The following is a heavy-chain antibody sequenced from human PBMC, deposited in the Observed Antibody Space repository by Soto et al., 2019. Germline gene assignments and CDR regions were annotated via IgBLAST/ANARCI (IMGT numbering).Heavy chain of an antibody. D-gene: IGHD6-13*01. CDR3: AKLSSPRSY. V-gene: IGHV3-23*01. J-gene: IGHJ4*02. CDR2: ISGSGGST. CDR1: GFTFTNYA. Sequence: EVQLLESGGGLVQPGGSLRLSCAASGFTFTNYAMTWVREAPGKGLEWVSVISGSGGSTYYADSVKGRFTISRDNSKNTLYLQMNSLRAEDTAVYYCAKLSSPRSYWGQGTLVTVSS.